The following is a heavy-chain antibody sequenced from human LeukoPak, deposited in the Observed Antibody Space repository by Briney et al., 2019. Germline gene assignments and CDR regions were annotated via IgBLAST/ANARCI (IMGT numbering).Heavy chain of an antibody. CDR3: AELGITMIGGV. Sequence: GGTLRLSCAASGFTFSGYDMNWVRQAPGKGLEWVSYISSSGSTIYYADSVKGRFTISRDNAKNSLYLQMNSLRAEDTAVYYCAELGITMIGGVWGKGTTVTISS. J-gene: IGHJ6*04. D-gene: IGHD3-10*02. CDR1: GFTFSGYD. CDR2: ISSSGSTI. V-gene: IGHV3-48*03.